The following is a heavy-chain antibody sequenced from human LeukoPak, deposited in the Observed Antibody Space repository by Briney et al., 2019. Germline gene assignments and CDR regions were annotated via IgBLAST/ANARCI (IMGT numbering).Heavy chain of an antibody. Sequence: SETLSLTCAVSGGSISSGGYSWSWIRQPPGKGLEWIGYIYYSDSTYYNPSLKSRVTTSVDTSKNQFSLKLNSVTAADTAVYYCASHSGGYAYWGQGTLVTVSS. V-gene: IGHV4-30-4*07. CDR2: IYYSDST. CDR3: ASHSGGYAY. CDR1: GGSISSGGYS. J-gene: IGHJ4*02. D-gene: IGHD5-12*01.